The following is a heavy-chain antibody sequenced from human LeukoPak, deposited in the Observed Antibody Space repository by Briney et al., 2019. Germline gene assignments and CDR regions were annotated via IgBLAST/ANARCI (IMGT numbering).Heavy chain of an antibody. CDR2: IYYSGST. D-gene: IGHD2-2*01. CDR1: GGSISSYY. J-gene: IGHJ5*02. CDR3: AYGGYCSSTSCYPNWFDP. V-gene: IGHV4-59*01. Sequence: PSETLSLTCTVSGGSISSYYWSWIRQPPGKGLEWIGYIYYSGSTNYNPSLKSRVTISVDTSKNQFTLKLRSVTAADTAVYYCAYGGYCSSTSCYPNWFDPWGQGTLVTVSS.